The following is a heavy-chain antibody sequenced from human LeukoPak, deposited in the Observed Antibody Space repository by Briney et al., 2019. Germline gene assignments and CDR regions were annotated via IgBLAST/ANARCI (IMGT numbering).Heavy chain of an antibody. CDR1: GYTFTSYD. D-gene: IGHD6-13*01. CDR3: ARVKHSSSWYFGTDHYYGMDV. Sequence: ASVKVSCKASGYTFTSYDINWVRQATGQGLEWMGWMNPNRGNTGYAQKFQGRVTMTRNTSISTAYMELSSLRSEDTAVYYCARVKHSSSWYFGTDHYYGMDVWGQGTTVTVSS. CDR2: MNPNRGNT. V-gene: IGHV1-8*01. J-gene: IGHJ6*02.